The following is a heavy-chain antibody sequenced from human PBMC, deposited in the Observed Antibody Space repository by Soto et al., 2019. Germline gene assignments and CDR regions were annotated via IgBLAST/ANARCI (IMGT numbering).Heavy chain of an antibody. V-gene: IGHV1-24*01. Sequence: ASVKVSCKVSGYTLTELSMHWVRQAPGKGLEWMGGFDPEDGETIYAQKFQGRVTMTEDTSTDTAYMELSSLRSEDTAVYYSARVGGRSSSWYVSGYYYGMDVWGQGTTVTVSS. CDR1: GYTLTELS. CDR3: ARVGGRSSSWYVSGYYYGMDV. D-gene: IGHD6-13*01. CDR2: FDPEDGET. J-gene: IGHJ6*02.